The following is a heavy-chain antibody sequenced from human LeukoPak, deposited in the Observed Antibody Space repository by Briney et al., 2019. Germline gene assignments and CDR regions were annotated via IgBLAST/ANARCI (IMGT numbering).Heavy chain of an antibody. Sequence: GGSLRLSCAASGFTFSTYGMHWVRQAPGKGLEWVAFIRYDGSNKYYADSVKGRLTISRDNAKNSLYLQMNSLRAEDTAVYYCAKEPLPPYDFWSGYWDYWGQGTLVTVSS. J-gene: IGHJ4*02. D-gene: IGHD3-3*01. CDR2: IRYDGSNK. CDR1: GFTFSTYG. V-gene: IGHV3-30*02. CDR3: AKEPLPPYDFWSGYWDY.